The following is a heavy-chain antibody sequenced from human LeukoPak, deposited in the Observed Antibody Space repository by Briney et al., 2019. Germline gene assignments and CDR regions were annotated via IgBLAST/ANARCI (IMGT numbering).Heavy chain of an antibody. D-gene: IGHD2-2*01. CDR1: GGTFSSYA. J-gene: IGHJ3*02. CDR2: IIPIFGTA. V-gene: IGHV1-69*01. CDR3: ARYCSSTSCYDAFDI. Sequence: ASVKVSCKASGGTFSSYAISWVRQAPGQGLEWMGGIIPIFGTANYAQKFQGRVTITADESTSTAYMELSSLRSEDTAVYYCARYCSSTSCYDAFDIWGQGTMVTVSS.